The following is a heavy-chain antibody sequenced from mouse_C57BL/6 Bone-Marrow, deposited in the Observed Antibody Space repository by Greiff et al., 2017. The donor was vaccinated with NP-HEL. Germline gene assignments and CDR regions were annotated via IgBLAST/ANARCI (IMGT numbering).Heavy chain of an antibody. CDR1: GFNIKDDY. J-gene: IGHJ4*01. CDR3: TTKTYYSNYVLYYYAMDY. CDR2: LGPENGDT. Sequence: VQLQQSGAELVRPGASVKLSCTASGFNIKDDYMHWVQQRPEQGLEWIGWLGPENGDTEYASKFQGKATITADTSSNTAYLQLSSLTSEDTAVYYGTTKTYYSNYVLYYYAMDYWGQGTSVTGSS. D-gene: IGHD2-5*01. V-gene: IGHV14-4*01.